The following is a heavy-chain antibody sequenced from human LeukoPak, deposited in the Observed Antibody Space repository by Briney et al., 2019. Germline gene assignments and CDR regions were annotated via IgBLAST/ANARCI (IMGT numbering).Heavy chain of an antibody. V-gene: IGHV3-66*01. CDR1: GFTVGSNY. D-gene: IGHD6-6*01. Sequence: PGGSLRLSCAASGFTVGSNYMSWVRQAPGKGLEWVSVIYSGGSTYCADSVKGRFTISRDNSKNTLYLQMNSLRAEDTAVYYCARGASIGHLDYWGQGTLVTVSS. J-gene: IGHJ4*02. CDR3: ARGASIGHLDY. CDR2: IYSGGST.